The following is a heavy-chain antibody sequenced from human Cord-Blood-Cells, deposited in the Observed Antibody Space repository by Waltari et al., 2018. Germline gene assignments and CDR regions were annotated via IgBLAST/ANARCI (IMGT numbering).Heavy chain of an antibody. CDR2: INPNSGGT. CDR3: ARDRTDSSSYYYYGMDV. Sequence: QVQLVQSGAEVKKPGASVKVSCKASGYTFTGYYMHWVRQAPGQGLEWMGWINPNSGGTNYARKFQGRVTMTRDTSISTAYMELSRLRSDDTAVYYCARDRTDSSSYYYYGMDVWGQGTTVTVSS. D-gene: IGHD6-6*01. V-gene: IGHV1-2*02. CDR1: GYTFTGYY. J-gene: IGHJ6*02.